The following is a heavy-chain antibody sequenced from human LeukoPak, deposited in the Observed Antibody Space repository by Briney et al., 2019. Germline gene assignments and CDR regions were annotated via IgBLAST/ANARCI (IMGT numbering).Heavy chain of an antibody. CDR2: ISYDGSNK. Sequence: GGSLRLSCAASGFTFSSYAMHWVRQAPGKGLEWVAVISYDGSNKYYADSVKGRFTISRDNSRNTLYLQMNSLRPDDTAVYYCAREPQYWGQGTLITVSS. V-gene: IGHV3-30-3*01. CDR3: AREPQY. CDR1: GFTFSSYA. J-gene: IGHJ4*02.